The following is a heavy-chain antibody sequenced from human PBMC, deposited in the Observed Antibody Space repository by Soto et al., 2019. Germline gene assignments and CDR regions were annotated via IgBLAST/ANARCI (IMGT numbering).Heavy chain of an antibody. CDR2: IYYSGST. CDR1: GGSISSSSYY. V-gene: IGHV4-61*05. D-gene: IGHD3-9*01. J-gene: IGHJ6*03. CDR3: ARVRRYFGSSYYYYYMDV. Sequence: SETLSLTCTVSGGSISSSSYYWSWIRQPPGKGLEWIGYIYYSGSTNYNPSLKSRVTISVDTSKNQFSLKLSSVTAADTAVYYCARVRRYFGSSYYYYYMDVWGKGTTVTVSS.